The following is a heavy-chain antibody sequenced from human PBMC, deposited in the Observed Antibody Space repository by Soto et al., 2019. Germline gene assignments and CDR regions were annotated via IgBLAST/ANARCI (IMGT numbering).Heavy chain of an antibody. Sequence: EVQLVESGGGLVQPGGSLRLSCAASGFTVSSNYMSWVRQAPGKGLEWVSVIFTGGSTYYADSVKCRFTISRHSSMNTVYLQMDSLRAEETAVYYCARDRLRSGWLDAFDIWGQGTMVTVSS. J-gene: IGHJ3*02. CDR3: ARDRLRSGWLDAFDI. D-gene: IGHD6-19*01. CDR2: IFTGGST. CDR1: GFTVSSNY. V-gene: IGHV3-53*04.